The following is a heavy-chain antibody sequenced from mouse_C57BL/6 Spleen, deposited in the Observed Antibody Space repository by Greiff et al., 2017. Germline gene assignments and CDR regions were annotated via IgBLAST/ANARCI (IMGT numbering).Heavy chain of an antibody. Sequence: VQLQQSGAELARPGASVKLSCKASGYTFTSYGISWVKQRTGQGLEWIGEIYPRSGNTYYNEKFKGKAALTADKSSSTAYMELRSLTSEDSAVYFCARHFYYGSSYGYFDVWGTGTTVTVSS. CDR2: IYPRSGNT. CDR1: GYTFTSYG. J-gene: IGHJ1*03. D-gene: IGHD1-1*01. V-gene: IGHV1-81*01. CDR3: ARHFYYGSSYGYFDV.